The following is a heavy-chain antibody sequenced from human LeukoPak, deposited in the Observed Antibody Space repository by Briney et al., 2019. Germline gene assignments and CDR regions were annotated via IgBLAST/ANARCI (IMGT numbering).Heavy chain of an antibody. J-gene: IGHJ6*03. Sequence: TSETLSLTCAVYGGSFNGYSWNWIRRPPGKGLEWIGEINPSGTANYNPSLKSRVTISVDTSKNQFSLKLSSVTAADTAVYYCAAKEITDTFYYYYYYMDVWGKGTTVTVSS. CDR3: AAKEITDTFYYYYYYMDV. CDR2: INPSGTA. D-gene: IGHD5-24*01. CDR1: GGSFNGYS. V-gene: IGHV4-34*09.